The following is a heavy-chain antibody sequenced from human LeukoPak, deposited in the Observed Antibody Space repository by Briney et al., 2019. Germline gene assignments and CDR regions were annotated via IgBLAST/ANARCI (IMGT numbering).Heavy chain of an antibody. CDR1: GGSISGYY. V-gene: IGHV4-4*07. J-gene: IGHJ4*02. CDR2: IHSGGTT. Sequence: ASETLSLTCTVSGGSISGYYWNWIRQPAGKGLEWIGRIHSGGTTNYNPSLESRVTMSVDTSKSQFSLKLTSVTAADTAVYYCARDPGMVRIGVVFDSWGQGTLVTVSS. D-gene: IGHD4-23*01. CDR3: ARDPGMVRIGVVFDS.